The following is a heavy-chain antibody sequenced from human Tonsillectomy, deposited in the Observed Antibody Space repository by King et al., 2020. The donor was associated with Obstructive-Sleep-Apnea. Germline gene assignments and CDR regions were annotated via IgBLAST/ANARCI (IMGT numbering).Heavy chain of an antibody. CDR2: ISYDGSNK. V-gene: IGHV3-30*04. Sequence: VQLVESGGGVVQPGRSLRLSCAASGFTFSSYAMHWVRQAPGKGLEWVAVISYDGSNKYYADSVKGRFTISRDNSKNTLYLQMNSLRAEDTAVYYCARERGFDAFDIWGQGTMVTVSS. CDR1: GFTFSSYA. CDR3: ARERGFDAFDI. J-gene: IGHJ3*02.